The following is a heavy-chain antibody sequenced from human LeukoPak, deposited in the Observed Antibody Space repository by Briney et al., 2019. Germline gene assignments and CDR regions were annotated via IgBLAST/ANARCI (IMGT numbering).Heavy chain of an antibody. CDR2: MNPNSGNT. D-gene: IGHD2-15*01. CDR1: GGTFSSYA. Sequence: ASVKVSCKASGGTFSSYAINWVRQATGQGLEWMGWMNPNSGNTGYAQKFQGRVTMTRNTSISTAYMELSSLRSEDTAVYYCARGYVVVAALGYWGQGTLVTVSS. V-gene: IGHV1-8*02. J-gene: IGHJ4*02. CDR3: ARGYVVVAALGY.